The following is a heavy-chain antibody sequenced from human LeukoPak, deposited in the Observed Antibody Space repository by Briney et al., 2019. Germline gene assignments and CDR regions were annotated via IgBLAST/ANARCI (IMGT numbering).Heavy chain of an antibody. CDR2: ISGSGHRT. J-gene: IGHJ4*02. CDR1: GFTFSSYG. CDR3: GRRYCSGGSCNAPYDY. V-gene: IGHV3-23*01. D-gene: IGHD2-15*01. Sequence: PGGTLRLSCAASGFTFSSYGVSWVRQAPGKGLEWVSGISGSGHRTYYADSVKGRFIISRDNSKNTLYLQMGSLRVEDMAVYYCGRRYCSGGSCNAPYDYWGQGTLVTVSS.